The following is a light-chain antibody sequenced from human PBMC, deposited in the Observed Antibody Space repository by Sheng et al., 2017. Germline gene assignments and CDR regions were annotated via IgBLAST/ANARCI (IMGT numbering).Light chain of an antibody. CDR3: SSYTSRNTYV. CDR1: NFNIGSNT. Sequence: QPVLTQPPSASGTPGQRVTISCSGSNFNIGSNTVNWYQQLPGTAPKLLIYRNNQRPSGVPDRFSGSKSGNTASLTISGLQPEDEADYYCSSYTSRNTYVFGTGTQVTVL. J-gene: IGLJ1*01. V-gene: IGLV1-44*01. CDR2: RNN.